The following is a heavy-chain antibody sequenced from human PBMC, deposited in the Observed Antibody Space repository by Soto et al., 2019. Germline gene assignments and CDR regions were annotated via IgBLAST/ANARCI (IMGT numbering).Heavy chain of an antibody. V-gene: IGHV3-48*01. Sequence: EVQLVESGGGLVQPGGSLRLSCAASGFTFSSYSMNWVRQAPGKGLEWVSYISSSSSTIYYADSVKGRFTISRDNAKNSLYLQMNSLSAADTAVYYCARGSYAYGMDVWGQGTTVTVSS. CDR1: GFTFSSYS. D-gene: IGHD3-16*01. J-gene: IGHJ6*02. CDR2: ISSSSSTI. CDR3: ARGSYAYGMDV.